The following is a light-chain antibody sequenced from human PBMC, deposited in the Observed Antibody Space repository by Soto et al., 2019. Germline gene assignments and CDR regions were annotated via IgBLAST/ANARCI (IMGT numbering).Light chain of an antibody. CDR1: SSDVGGYNY. V-gene: IGLV2-11*01. CDR2: DVS. J-gene: IGLJ1*01. Sequence: QSALTQPRSVSGSPGQSVTISWTGTSSDVGGYNYVSWYQQHPGKAPKLMIYDVSKRPSGVPDRFSGSKSGNTASLTISGLQAEDEADYYCCSYAGSYYVFGTGTKVTVL. CDR3: CSYAGSYYV.